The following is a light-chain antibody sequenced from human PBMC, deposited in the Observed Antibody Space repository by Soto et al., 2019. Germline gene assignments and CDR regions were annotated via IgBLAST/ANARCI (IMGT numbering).Light chain of an antibody. Sequence: NVLTQSPGTLSLSPGERATLSCRASQSVGSYLGWYQKKPGQAPRLLIYGASNRATGIPDRFSGSGSGTDFTLTISRLEPEDFAVYYCQHYGGPPPWTFGQGTKVEIK. CDR1: QSVGSY. CDR3: QHYGGPPPWT. V-gene: IGKV3-20*01. J-gene: IGKJ1*01. CDR2: GAS.